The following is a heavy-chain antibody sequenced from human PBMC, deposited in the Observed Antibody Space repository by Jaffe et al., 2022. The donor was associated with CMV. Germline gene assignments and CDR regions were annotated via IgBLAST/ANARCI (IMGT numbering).Heavy chain of an antibody. CDR3: ARDNTVTTARWYYGMDV. CDR2: ISSSSSYI. Sequence: EVQLVESGGGLVKPGGSLRLSCAASGFTFSSYSMNWVRQAPGKGLEWVSSISSSSSYIYYADSVKGRFTISRDNAKNSLYLQMNSLRAEDTAVYYCARDNTVTTARWYYGMDVWGQGTTVTVSS. J-gene: IGHJ6*02. CDR1: GFTFSSYS. V-gene: IGHV3-21*01. D-gene: IGHD4-17*01.